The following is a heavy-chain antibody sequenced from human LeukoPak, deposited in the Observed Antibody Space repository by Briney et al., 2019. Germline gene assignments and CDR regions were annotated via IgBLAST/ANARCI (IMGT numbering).Heavy chain of an antibody. D-gene: IGHD2-2*01. CDR3: AAPYCSSTSCDAYYYYYMDV. V-gene: IGHV1-2*02. CDR2: INPNSGGT. Sequence: ASVKVSCKASGYTFTGYYMHWMRQAPGQGLEWMGWINPNSGGTNYAQKFQGRVTMTRDTSISTAYMELSRLRSDDTAVYYCAAPYCSSTSCDAYYYYYMDVWGKGTTVTVSS. J-gene: IGHJ6*03. CDR1: GYTFTGYY.